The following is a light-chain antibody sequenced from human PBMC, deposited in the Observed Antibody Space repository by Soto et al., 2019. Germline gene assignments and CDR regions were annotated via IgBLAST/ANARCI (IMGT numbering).Light chain of an antibody. J-gene: IGKJ4*01. CDR3: QQYDSSRLT. V-gene: IGKV3-20*01. CDR1: QSVSSNY. Sequence: DIVLTQSPGTLSLSPGERATLSCRASQSVSSNYLAWYQQKPGQAPRLLIYGASSRASGIPDRFSGSGSGTDFTLTISSLEPEDFAVYYCQQYDSSRLTFGGGTKVDIK. CDR2: GAS.